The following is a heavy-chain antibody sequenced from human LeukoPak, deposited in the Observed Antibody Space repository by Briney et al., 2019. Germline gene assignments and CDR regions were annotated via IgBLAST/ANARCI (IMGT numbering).Heavy chain of an antibody. CDR2: ISSSSSYI. CDR3: AGALVVPAARIDY. CDR1: GFTFSSYS. D-gene: IGHD2-2*01. Sequence: GGSLRLSCAASGFTFSSYSMNWVRQAPGKGLEWVSSISSSSSYIYYADSVKGRFTISRDNAKNSLYLQMNSLRAEDTAVYYCAGALVVPAARIDYWGQGTRVPVSS. J-gene: IGHJ4*02. V-gene: IGHV3-21*01.